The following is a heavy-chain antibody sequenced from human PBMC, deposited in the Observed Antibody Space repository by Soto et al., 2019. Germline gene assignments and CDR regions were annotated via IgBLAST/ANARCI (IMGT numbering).Heavy chain of an antibody. V-gene: IGHV4-59*01. CDR3: ARAGTNMVQFDY. Sequence: SETLSLTCTVSGGSINSYFWSWIRQSPGKGLEWIGHIYYSGSTSYSPSLKSRVSISVDTSKNQFSLEVHSVTAADTAVYYCARAGTNMVQFDYWGQGTLVTV. CDR1: GGSINSYF. J-gene: IGHJ4*02. D-gene: IGHD3-10*01. CDR2: IYYSGST.